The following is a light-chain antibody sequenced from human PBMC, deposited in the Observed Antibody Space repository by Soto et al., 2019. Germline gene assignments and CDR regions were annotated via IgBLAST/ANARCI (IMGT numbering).Light chain of an antibody. CDR2: DVS. V-gene: IGKV1-5*01. CDR3: QQYNSYSPT. J-gene: IGKJ1*01. Sequence: IQMTPSPFTLSASVGDKDTNTFPASQTLGRWLAWYQQKPGKAPKLLIYDVSSLESGVPSRFSGSGSGTEFTLTISSLQPDDFATYYCQQYNSYSPTFGQGTKVDIK. CDR1: QTLGRW.